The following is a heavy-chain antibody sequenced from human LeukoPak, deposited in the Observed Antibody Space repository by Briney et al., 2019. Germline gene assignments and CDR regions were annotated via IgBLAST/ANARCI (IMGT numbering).Heavy chain of an antibody. V-gene: IGHV3-7*01. CDR1: RFTFSNYW. CDR3: AKWGPHCVGDYCPALDS. J-gene: IGHJ4*02. D-gene: IGHD2-21*02. CDR2: VNQDGSKK. Sequence: GGSLRLSCVASRFTFSNYWMSWVRQAPGKGLEWVANVNQDGSKKPYADSMKGRFTISRDNAKESLYLQLNSLRADDTAVYYCAKWGPHCVGDYCPALDSWGQGTLVTVSS.